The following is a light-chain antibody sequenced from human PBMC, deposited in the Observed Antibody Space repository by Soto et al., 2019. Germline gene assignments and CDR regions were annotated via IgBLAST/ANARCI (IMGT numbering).Light chain of an antibody. J-gene: IGKJ5*01. CDR2: DVS. CDR3: QQYASLPLT. CDR1: QDVSTY. Sequence: DIQMTQSPSPLSASVGDRDTITCQASQDVSTYLNWYQHKPGTPPKLVIYDVSNLEPGVPSRFSGSGSGTDFAFTISSLHPEDIATYYCQQYASLPLTFGPGTRLDIK. V-gene: IGKV1-33*01.